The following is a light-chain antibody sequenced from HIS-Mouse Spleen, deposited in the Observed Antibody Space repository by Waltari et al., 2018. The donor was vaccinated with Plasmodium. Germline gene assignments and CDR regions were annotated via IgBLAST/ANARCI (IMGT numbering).Light chain of an antibody. J-gene: IGLJ2*01. V-gene: IGLV3-1*01. Sequence: SYELPQPPSVSASPGQTPSITCPGDQLGDKYACWYQQKPGQSPVLVIYQDSKRPSGIPERFSGSNSGNTATLTISGTQAMDEADYYCQAWDSSTHVVFGGGTKLTVL. CDR3: QAWDSSTHVV. CDR1: QLGDKY. CDR2: QDS.